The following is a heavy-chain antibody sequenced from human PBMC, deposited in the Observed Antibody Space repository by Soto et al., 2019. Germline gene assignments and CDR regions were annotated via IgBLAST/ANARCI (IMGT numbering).Heavy chain of an antibody. V-gene: IGHV1-69*13. CDR1: GGTFSSYA. D-gene: IGHD5-12*01. CDR2: IIPIFGTA. Sequence: ASVKVSCKASGGTFSSYAISWVRQAPGQGLEWMGGIIPIFGTANYAQKFQGRVTITADESTSTAYMELSSLRSEDTAVYYCARGGYNYYAFDIWGQGTMVTVSS. J-gene: IGHJ3*02. CDR3: ARGGYNYYAFDI.